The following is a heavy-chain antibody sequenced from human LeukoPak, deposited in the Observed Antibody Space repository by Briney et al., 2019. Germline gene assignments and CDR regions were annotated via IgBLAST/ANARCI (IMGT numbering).Heavy chain of an antibody. V-gene: IGHV3-23*01. J-gene: IGHJ4*02. D-gene: IGHD6-13*01. CDR3: ATSSSSWYYFDY. CDR1: GFTFSRYA. CDR2: ISGSGGST. Sequence: GGSLRLSCAASGFTFSRYAMSWVRQAPGKGLEWVSAISGSGGSTYYADSVKGRFTISRDNSKNTLYLQMNSLRAEDTAVYYCATSSSSWYYFDYWGQGTLVTVSS.